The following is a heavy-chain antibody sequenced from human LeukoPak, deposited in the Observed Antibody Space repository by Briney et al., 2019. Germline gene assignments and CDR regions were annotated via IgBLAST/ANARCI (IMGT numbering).Heavy chain of an antibody. CDR3: AKIGGYSYGYEDY. Sequence: GGSLRLSCAASGFTFSSYAMSWVRQAAGKGLEWVSAISGSGGSTYYADSVKGRFTISRDNSKNTLYLQMNSLRAEDTAVYYCAKIGGYSYGYEDYWGQGTLVTVSS. CDR2: ISGSGGST. V-gene: IGHV3-23*01. CDR1: GFTFSSYA. J-gene: IGHJ4*02. D-gene: IGHD5-18*01.